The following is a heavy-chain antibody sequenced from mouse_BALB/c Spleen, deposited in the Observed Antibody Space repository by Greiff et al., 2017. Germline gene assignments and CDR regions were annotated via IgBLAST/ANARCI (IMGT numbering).Heavy chain of an antibody. CDR1: GFSLTSYG. Sequence: VQLQQSGPGLVAPSQSLSITCTVSGFSLTSYGVHWVRQPPGKGLEWLGVIWAGGSTNYNSALMSRLSISKDNSKSQVFLKMNSLQTDDTAMYYCARDRDYRYDEDYAMDYWGQGTSVTVSS. CDR2: IWAGGST. CDR3: ARDRDYRYDEDYAMDY. V-gene: IGHV2-9*02. J-gene: IGHJ4*01. D-gene: IGHD2-14*01.